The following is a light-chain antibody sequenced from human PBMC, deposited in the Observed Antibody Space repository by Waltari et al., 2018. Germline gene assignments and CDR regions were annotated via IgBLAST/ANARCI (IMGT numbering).Light chain of an antibody. J-gene: IGKJ1*01. CDR2: VGS. Sequence: DSVMTQSPLSLPVTPGEPASLSCRSRQSLLHGNGYNYLAGYLQKPGQSPQLLIYVGSKRASGVPDRFSGSGSGTDVTLEISRVEAEDVGVYYCMQTLQTPPWTFGQGTKVEIK. V-gene: IGKV2-28*01. CDR3: MQTLQTPPWT. CDR1: QSLLHGNGYNY.